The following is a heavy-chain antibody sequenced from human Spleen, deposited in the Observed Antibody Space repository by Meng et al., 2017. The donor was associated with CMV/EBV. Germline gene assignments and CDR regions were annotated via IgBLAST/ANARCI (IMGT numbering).Heavy chain of an antibody. CDR1: RYTFSDYY. CDR3: ARDQRGYSFGYYYYYGMDV. J-gene: IGHJ6*02. V-gene: IGHV1-18*01. Sequence: ASVKVSCKASRYTFSDYYIHWVRQAPGQGLEWMGWISAYKGKTNYVQKLQGRVTMTTDTSTSTAYMELRSLRSDDTAVYYCARDQRGYSFGYYYYYGMDVWGQGTTVTVSS. D-gene: IGHD5-18*01. CDR2: ISAYKGKT.